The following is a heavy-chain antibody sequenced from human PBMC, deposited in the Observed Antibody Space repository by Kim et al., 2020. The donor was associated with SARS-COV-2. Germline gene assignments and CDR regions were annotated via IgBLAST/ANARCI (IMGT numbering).Heavy chain of an antibody. J-gene: IGHJ4*02. V-gene: IGHV4-34*01. CDR2: INHSGST. CDR1: GGSFSGYY. Sequence: ETLSLTCAVYGGSFSGYYWSWIRQPPGKGLEWIGEINHSGSTNYNPSLKSRVTISVDTSKNQFSLKLSSVTAADTAVYYCARGRMITFGGVIDPIPGDYWGQGTLVTVSS. D-gene: IGHD3-16*02. CDR3: ARGRMITFGGVIDPIPGDY.